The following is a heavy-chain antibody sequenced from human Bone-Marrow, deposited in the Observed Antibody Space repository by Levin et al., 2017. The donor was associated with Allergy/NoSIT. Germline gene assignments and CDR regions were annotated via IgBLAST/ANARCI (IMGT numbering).Heavy chain of an antibody. J-gene: IGHJ5*02. CDR1: GDSISSSSYY. Sequence: PGGSLRLSCSVSGDSISSSSYYWAWIRQPPGKGLEWIGSIFVGGPTYSNSSLKTRVTIVGDASNNQFSLNLRSVTAADTAVYYCARAWIQLGYFDPWGQGTVVTVSS. CDR2: IFVGGPT. D-gene: IGHD5-18*01. CDR3: ARAWIQLGYFDP. V-gene: IGHV4-39*01.